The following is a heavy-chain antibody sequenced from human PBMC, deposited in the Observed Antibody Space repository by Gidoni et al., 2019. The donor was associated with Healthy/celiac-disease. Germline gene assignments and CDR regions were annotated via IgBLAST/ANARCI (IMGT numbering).Heavy chain of an antibody. CDR1: GFTFSDHY. CDR2: TRNKANSYTT. V-gene: IGHV3-72*01. CDR3: ARVGGYYDAFEI. D-gene: IGHD1-26*01. Sequence: EVQLVESGGGLVQPGGSLRLSWAASGFTFSDHYMDWVRQAPGKGLEWVGRTRNKANSYTTEFAASVKGRFTISSDDSMNSLSLQMNSLKTEDTAVYYCARVGGYYDAFEIWGQGTMVTVSS. J-gene: IGHJ3*02.